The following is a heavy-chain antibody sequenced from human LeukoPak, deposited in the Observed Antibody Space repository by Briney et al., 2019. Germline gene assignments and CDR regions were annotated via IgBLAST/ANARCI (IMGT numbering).Heavy chain of an antibody. CDR3: ARWVVATMFDY. CDR1: GFTLSSNY. D-gene: IGHD5-12*01. CDR2: IYSGGST. Sequence: GGSLRLSCAASGFTLSSNYMSWVRQAPGKGLEWVSDIYSGGSTYYADYVKGRFTISRDNSKNTLYLQMNSLRAEDTAVYYCARWVVATMFDYWGQGTLVTVSS. V-gene: IGHV3-53*01. J-gene: IGHJ4*02.